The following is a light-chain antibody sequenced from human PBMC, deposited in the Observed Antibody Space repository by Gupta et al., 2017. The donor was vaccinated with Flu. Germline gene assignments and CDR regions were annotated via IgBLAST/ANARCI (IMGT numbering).Light chain of an antibody. Sequence: DVVRTQSPLSLPVSLGQPASISCTSSQSLVHSNGNTFLSWFQQRPGQSPRRLIYRVSNRDSGVPDRFSGSGSGTDFTLKISRVEAEDVAVYFCRQHKHWPHNFGQGTKLEIK. J-gene: IGKJ2*01. CDR1: QSLVHSNGNTF. V-gene: IGKV2-30*02. CDR2: RVS. CDR3: RQHKHWPHN.